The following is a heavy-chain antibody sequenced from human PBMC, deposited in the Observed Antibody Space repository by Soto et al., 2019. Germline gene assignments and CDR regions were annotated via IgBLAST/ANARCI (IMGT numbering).Heavy chain of an antibody. J-gene: IGHJ5*02. V-gene: IGHV4-30-2*02. CDR1: GGSISSGGYS. Sequence: PSETLSLTCAVSGGSISSGGYSWSWIRQPPGKGLEWIGYIYHSGSTYYNPSLKSRVTISVDNSRNTLFLQMDSLRPDDTAVYYCTKPRSSLQWPPFDPWGHGTQVTVSS. D-gene: IGHD6-19*01. CDR2: IYHSGST. CDR3: TKPRSSLQWPPFDP.